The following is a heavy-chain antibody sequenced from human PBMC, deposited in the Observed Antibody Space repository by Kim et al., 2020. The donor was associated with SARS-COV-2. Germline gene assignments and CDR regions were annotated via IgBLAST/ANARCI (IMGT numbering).Heavy chain of an antibody. CDR3: AREWLVLERFFDY. J-gene: IGHJ4*02. Sequence: YAQKFQGRVTMTRDTSISTAYMELSRLRSDDTAVYYCAREWLVLERFFDYWGQGTLVTVSS. D-gene: IGHD6-19*01. V-gene: IGHV1-2*02.